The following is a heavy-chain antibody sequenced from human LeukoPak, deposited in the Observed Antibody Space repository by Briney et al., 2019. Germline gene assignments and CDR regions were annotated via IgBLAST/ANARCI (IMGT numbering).Heavy chain of an antibody. J-gene: IGHJ4*02. V-gene: IGHV3-23*01. CDR3: AKDLNWGLDY. D-gene: IGHD7-27*01. CDR1: GFTFSTYA. CDR2: ISGNGAKT. Sequence: GGSLRLSCAVSGFTFSTYALSWVRQAPGKGLEWVSAISGNGAKTYYVDSVKGRFTTSRDNSKNTLYLQMSSLRADDTAVYYCAKDLNWGLDYWGQGTLVTVSS.